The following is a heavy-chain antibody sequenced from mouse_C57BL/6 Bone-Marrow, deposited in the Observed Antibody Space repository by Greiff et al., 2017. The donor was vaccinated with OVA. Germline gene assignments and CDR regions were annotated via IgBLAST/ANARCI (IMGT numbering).Heavy chain of an antibody. CDR1: GFTFSSYG. D-gene: IGHD2-3*01. V-gene: IGHV5-6*01. J-gene: IGHJ4*01. Sequence: DVHLVESGGDLVKPGGSLKLSCAASGFTFSSYGMSWVRQTPDKRLEWVATISSGGSYTYYPDSVKGRFTISRDNAKNTLYLQMSSLKSEDTAMYYCARHDGYPPMDDWGQGTSVTVAS. CDR2: ISSGGSYT. CDR3: ARHDGYPPMDD.